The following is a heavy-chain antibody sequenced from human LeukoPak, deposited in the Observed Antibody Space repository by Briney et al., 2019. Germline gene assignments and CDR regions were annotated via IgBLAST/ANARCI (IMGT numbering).Heavy chain of an antibody. Sequence: GGSLRLSCAVSGYNMNSYWMSWVRQAPGKGLEWVANIKQDVSEKYYVDSVKGRFTISRDNAKNSLFLQMNSLRAEDTAVYYCARLRVAVAATDAFDIWGQGTMVTVSS. CDR3: ARLRVAVAATDAFDI. D-gene: IGHD6-19*01. J-gene: IGHJ3*02. CDR2: IKQDVSEK. V-gene: IGHV3-7*03. CDR1: GYNMNSYW.